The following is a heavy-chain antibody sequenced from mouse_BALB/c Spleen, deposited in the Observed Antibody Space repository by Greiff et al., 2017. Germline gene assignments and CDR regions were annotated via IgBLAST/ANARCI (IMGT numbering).Heavy chain of an antibody. CDR1: GYTFTSYW. J-gene: IGHJ2*01. Sequence: QVQLQQSGPELVKPGASVKMSCKASGYTFTSYWMHWVKQRPGQGLEWIGYINPSTGYTEYNQKFKDKATLTADKSSSTAYMQLSSLTSEDSAVYYCAREIDYWGQGTTLTVSS. V-gene: IGHV1S26*01. CDR2: INPSTGYT. CDR3: AREIDY.